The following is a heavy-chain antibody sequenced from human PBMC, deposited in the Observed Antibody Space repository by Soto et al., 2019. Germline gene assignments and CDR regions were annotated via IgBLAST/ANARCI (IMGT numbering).Heavy chain of an antibody. CDR1: GGSISNDNIY. J-gene: IGHJ4*02. D-gene: IGHD4-17*01. Sequence: QVQLRESGPGLVKPSQTLSLTCTVSGGSISNDNIYWTWIRQHPGKGLEWIGYSYYSGSTYYNPSLKSRFSISVDTSKNQFSLKLSSVTAADTAVYYCVATTVTTISLDYWGQGTLVTVSS. CDR3: VATTVTTISLDY. V-gene: IGHV4-31*03. CDR2: SYYSGST.